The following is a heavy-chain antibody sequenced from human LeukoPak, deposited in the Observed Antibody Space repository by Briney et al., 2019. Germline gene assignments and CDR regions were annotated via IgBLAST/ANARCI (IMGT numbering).Heavy chain of an antibody. D-gene: IGHD3-16*01. V-gene: IGHV3-23*01. CDR3: ANLNAPYWGNLDY. CDR1: GFTFSNYA. CDR2: ISDSGVTA. Sequence: GRSLRLSCVVSGFTFSNYAMGWVRQAPGQELDWVSAISDSGVTAYYADSVKGRFTISRDNSKSTLYLQMNSLRAEDTAVYYCANLNAPYWGNLDYWGQGTLVTVSS. J-gene: IGHJ4*02.